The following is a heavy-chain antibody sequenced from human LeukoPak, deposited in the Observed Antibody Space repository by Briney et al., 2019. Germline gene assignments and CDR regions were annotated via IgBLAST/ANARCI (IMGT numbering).Heavy chain of an antibody. Sequence: LRLSCAASGFTFSDYYMSWIRQPPGKGLEWIGSIYYSGSTYYNPSLKSRVTISVDTSKNQFSLKLSSVTAADTAVYYCARHPFGPWGQGTLVTVSS. CDR2: IYYSGST. CDR1: GFTFSDYY. V-gene: IGHV4-39*01. J-gene: IGHJ5*02. CDR3: ARHPFGP.